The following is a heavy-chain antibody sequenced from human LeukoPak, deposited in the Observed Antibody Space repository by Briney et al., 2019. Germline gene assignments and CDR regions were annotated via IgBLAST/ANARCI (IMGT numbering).Heavy chain of an antibody. CDR3: ARPGWELLDDAFDI. CDR2: IYYSGST. D-gene: IGHD1-26*01. CDR1: GDSISGYF. J-gene: IGHJ3*02. V-gene: IGHV4-59*08. Sequence: PSETLSLTCTVSGDSISGYFWSWIRQPPGKGLEWIGYIYYSGSTNYNPSLRSRVTISVDTSKNQFSLKLSSVTAADTAVYYCARPGWELLDDAFDIWGQGTMVTVSS.